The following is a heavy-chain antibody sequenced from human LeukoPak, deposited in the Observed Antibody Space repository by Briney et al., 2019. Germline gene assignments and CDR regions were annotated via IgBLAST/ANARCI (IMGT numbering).Heavy chain of an antibody. J-gene: IGHJ4*02. D-gene: IGHD5-18*01. CDR2: INPNSGDT. V-gene: IGHV1-2*02. CDR3: ATGVATAFTY. Sequence: ASVKVSCKASGYTFTAYYIHWVRQAPGQGLEWMAWINPNSGDTYSAPQFQGRVTMTRDTSISTASMELSWLSSDDTAVYYCATGVATAFTYWGQGTLGTVSS. CDR1: GYTFTAYY.